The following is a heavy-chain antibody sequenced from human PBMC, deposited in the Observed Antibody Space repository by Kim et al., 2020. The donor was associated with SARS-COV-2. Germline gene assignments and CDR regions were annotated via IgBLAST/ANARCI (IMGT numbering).Heavy chain of an antibody. Sequence: EKKFQGRVTITADESTSTAYMELSSLRSEDTAVYYCARDVSYYDSSGYYRWGQGTLVTVSS. J-gene: IGHJ4*02. V-gene: IGHV1-69*01. CDR3: ARDVSYYDSSGYYR. D-gene: IGHD3-22*01.